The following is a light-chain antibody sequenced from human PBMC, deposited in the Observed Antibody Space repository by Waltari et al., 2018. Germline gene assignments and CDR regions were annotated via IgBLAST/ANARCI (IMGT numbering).Light chain of an antibody. CDR1: ETVSSN. CDR2: GAY. Sequence: EIMMTQSPATLSVSPGERATLSCRASETVSSNLAWYQQKPGQAPRLRIYGAYARAADISDRFSGSGSGTQFTLTISSLQSDDSAVYYCQQYDIWPPLWTFGQGTKVESK. J-gene: IGKJ1*01. CDR3: QQYDIWPPLWT. V-gene: IGKV3-15*01.